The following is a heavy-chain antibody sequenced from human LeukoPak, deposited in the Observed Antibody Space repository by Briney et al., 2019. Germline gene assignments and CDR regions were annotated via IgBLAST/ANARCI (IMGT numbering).Heavy chain of an antibody. Sequence: GGSLRLSCAASGFTVSSSYMSWVRQAPGKGLEWVSVIYSGGSTYYADSVKGRFTISRDNSKNTLYLQMNSLRAEDTAVYYCARSPDWNSQIPTYYFDYWGQGTLVTVSS. CDR3: ARSPDWNSQIPTYYFDY. D-gene: IGHD1-7*01. J-gene: IGHJ4*02. V-gene: IGHV3-53*01. CDR1: GFTVSSSY. CDR2: IYSGGST.